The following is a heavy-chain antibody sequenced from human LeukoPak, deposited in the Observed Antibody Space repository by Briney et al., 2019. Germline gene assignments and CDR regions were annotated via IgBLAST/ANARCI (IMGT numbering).Heavy chain of an antibody. CDR2: IGSTGTDR. CDR1: GFSFSSSG. D-gene: IGHD1-14*01. J-gene: IGHJ4*02. CDR3: ATETIGRHYDY. V-gene: IGHV3-21*01. Sequence: TGGSLRLSCAASGFSFSSSGINWVRHAPGKGLEWVSSIGSTGTDRYYADSVKGRFTLSRDNAKNSLYLQMNSLRAEDTAVYYCATETIGRHYDYWGQGTLLTVSS.